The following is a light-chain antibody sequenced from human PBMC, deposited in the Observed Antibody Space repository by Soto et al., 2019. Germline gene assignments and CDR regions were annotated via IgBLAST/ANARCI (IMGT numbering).Light chain of an antibody. J-gene: IGLJ1*01. CDR1: SSDVGDYNS. CDR3: SSYTSSSTYV. V-gene: IGLV2-14*01. Sequence: QSALTQPASVSGSPGQSITISCTGTSSDVGDYNSVSWYQQHPGKAPKLMIYDVSSQSSGVSNRFSGSKSGNTASLTISGLQAEDEADYYCSSYTSSSTYVFGTGTKVTVL. CDR2: DVS.